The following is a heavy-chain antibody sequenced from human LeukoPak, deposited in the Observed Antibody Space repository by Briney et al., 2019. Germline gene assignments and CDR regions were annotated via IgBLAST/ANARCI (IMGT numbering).Heavy chain of an antibody. CDR1: GLTFSTSG. J-gene: IGHJ6*03. CDR2: IGPTGSDR. CDR3: AQSGITGTTTYYYYYMDV. D-gene: IGHD1-14*01. Sequence: PGGSLRLSCTASGLTFSTSGFNWVRQAPGKGLEWVASIGPTGSDRYHADSIKGRFTISRDNANNFLYLQMNSLRAEDTAVYYCAQSGITGTTTYYYYYMDVWGKGTTVTVSS. V-gene: IGHV3-21*04.